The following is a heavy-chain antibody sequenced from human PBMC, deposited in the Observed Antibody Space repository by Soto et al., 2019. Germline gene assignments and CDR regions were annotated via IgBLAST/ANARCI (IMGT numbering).Heavy chain of an antibody. V-gene: IGHV1-2*04. D-gene: IGHD6-13*01. J-gene: IGHJ6*02. CDR3: ARDSFRMQQLVGVGYYYYGMDV. CDR2: INPNSGGT. CDR1: GYTFTGYY. Sequence: ASVKVSCKASGYTFTGYYMHWVRQAPGQGLEWMGWINPNSGGTNYAQKFQGWVTMTRDTSISTAYMELSRLRSGDTAVYYCARDSFRMQQLVGVGYYYYGMDVWGQGTTVTVSS.